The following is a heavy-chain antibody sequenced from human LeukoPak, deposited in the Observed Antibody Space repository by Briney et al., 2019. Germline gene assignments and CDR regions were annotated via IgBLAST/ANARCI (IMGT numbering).Heavy chain of an antibody. D-gene: IGHD6-19*01. CDR3: ARVFSGGWYLDY. CDR1: GFTFSSYW. Sequence: GGSLRLSCVASGFTFSSYWMHWVRQAPGKGLEWVSSISSSSSYIYYADSVKGRFTISRDNAKNSLYLQMNSLRAEDTAVYYCARVFSGGWYLDYWGQGTLVTVSS. J-gene: IGHJ4*02. V-gene: IGHV3-21*01. CDR2: ISSSSSYI.